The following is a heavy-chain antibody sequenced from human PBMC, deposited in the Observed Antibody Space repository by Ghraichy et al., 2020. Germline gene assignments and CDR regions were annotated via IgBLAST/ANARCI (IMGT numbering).Heavy chain of an antibody. D-gene: IGHD4-17*01. Sequence: GALRLSCAASGFTFSSYAMSWVRQAPGKGLEWVSAISGSGGSTYYADSVKGRFTISRDNSKNTLYLQMNSLRAEDTAVYYCADDMTTVTTSGIYWGQGTLVTVSS. CDR1: GFTFSSYA. J-gene: IGHJ4*02. CDR2: ISGSGGST. CDR3: ADDMTTVTTSGIY. V-gene: IGHV3-23*01.